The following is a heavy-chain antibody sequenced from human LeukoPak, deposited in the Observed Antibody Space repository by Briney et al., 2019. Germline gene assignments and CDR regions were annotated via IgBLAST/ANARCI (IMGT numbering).Heavy chain of an antibody. CDR2: VDTNSGNT. D-gene: IGHD6-13*01. J-gene: IGHJ6*03. CDR3: AREIAAACTYYYYMDV. CDR1: GYTFTSYS. V-gene: IGHV1-8*01. Sequence: ASVNVSRNGSGYTFTSYSINWVRHGPGQGQGLVWWVDTNSGNTGYAQKFQGRVTMTRNTSISTAYMELSRLRAEDTAVYYCAREIAAACTYYYYMDVWGKGTTVTVSS.